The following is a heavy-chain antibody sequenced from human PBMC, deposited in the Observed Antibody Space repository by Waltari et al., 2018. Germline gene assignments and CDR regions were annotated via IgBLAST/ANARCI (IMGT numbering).Heavy chain of an antibody. CDR3: GYGDSRDYYYSYMDD. V-gene: IGHV1-69*05. CDR2: MIPIFGTA. CDR1: GGTFSSYA. Sequence: QVQLVQSGAEVKKPGSSVKVSCKASGGTFSSYAISWVRQAPGQGLEWMGGMIPIFGTATYAKKFHGSVTITTDESTSTADMELISLRSEYTAVYYCGYGDSRDYYYSYMDDWGKGTTVTVSS. D-gene: IGHD4-17*01. J-gene: IGHJ6*03.